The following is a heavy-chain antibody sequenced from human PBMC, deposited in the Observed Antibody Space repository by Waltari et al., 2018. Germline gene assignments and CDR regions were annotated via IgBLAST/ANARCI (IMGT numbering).Heavy chain of an antibody. CDR1: GFTFSSYS. V-gene: IGHV3-48*04. J-gene: IGHJ6*02. D-gene: IGHD3-16*01. CDR2: ISSSRSTI. CDR3: ASPHRAFGGLIPGYYYGMDV. Sequence: EVQLLESGGGLVQPGGSLRLSCAASGFTFSSYSMNWVRQAPGKGLEWISYISSSRSTIYYADSVKGRFTISRDNAKNSLYLQMNSLRAEDTAVYYCASPHRAFGGLIPGYYYGMDVWGQGTAVTVSS.